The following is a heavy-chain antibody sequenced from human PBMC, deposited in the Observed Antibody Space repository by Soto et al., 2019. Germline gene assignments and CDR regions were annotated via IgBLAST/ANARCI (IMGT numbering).Heavy chain of an antibody. D-gene: IGHD1-7*01. CDR3: AKGNWNSPYGMDV. J-gene: IGHJ6*02. CDR1: GYTFTGYY. Sequence: ASVKVSCKASGYTFTGYYMHWVRQAPGQGLEWMGWINPNSDGTNYAQKFQGWVTMTRDTSISTAYMELSRLRSDDTAVYYCAKGNWNSPYGMDVWGQGTTVTVSS. CDR2: INPNSDGT. V-gene: IGHV1-2*04.